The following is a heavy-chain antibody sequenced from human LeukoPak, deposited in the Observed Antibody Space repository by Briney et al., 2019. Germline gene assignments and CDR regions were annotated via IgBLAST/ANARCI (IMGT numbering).Heavy chain of an antibody. V-gene: IGHV3-23*01. CDR3: AKRGVVIRVILVGFHKEAYYFDS. CDR1: GITLSNYG. J-gene: IGHJ4*02. CDR2: ISGSGGGT. D-gene: IGHD3-22*01. Sequence: GGPLRLSCAVSGITLSNYGMSWVRQAPGKGLEWVAGISGSGGGTNYADSVKGRFTISRDSPKNTLYLQMNSLRAEDTAVYFCAKRGVVIRVILVGFHKEAYYFDSWGQGALVTVSS.